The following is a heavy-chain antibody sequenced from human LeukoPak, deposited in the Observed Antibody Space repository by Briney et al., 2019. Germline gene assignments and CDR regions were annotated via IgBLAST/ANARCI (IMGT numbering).Heavy chain of an antibody. Sequence: GRSLRLSCAASGFTFSSYGMHWVRQAPGKGLEWVAVIWYGGSNKYYADSVKGRFTISRDNSKNTLYLQMNSLRAEDTAVYYCARSSTTYYYDTSSHYWGQGTLVTVSS. CDR3: ARSSTTYYYDTSSHY. V-gene: IGHV3-33*08. CDR1: GFTFSSYG. J-gene: IGHJ4*02. D-gene: IGHD3-22*01. CDR2: IWYGGSNK.